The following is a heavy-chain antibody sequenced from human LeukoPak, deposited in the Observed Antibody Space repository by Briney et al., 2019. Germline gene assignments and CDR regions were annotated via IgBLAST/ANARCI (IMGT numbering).Heavy chain of an antibody. J-gene: IGHJ3*02. Sequence: GGSLRLSCAASGFTFSNAWMSWVRQAPGKGLEWVGRIKRKTDGGTTAYAAHVKGRFTISRDDSKNTLYLQLNSLKTEDTAVYYCTTEGYTYGYHAFDIWGQGTMVTVSS. CDR2: IKRKTDGGTT. CDR3: TTEGYTYGYHAFDI. CDR1: GFTFSNAW. D-gene: IGHD5-18*01. V-gene: IGHV3-15*01.